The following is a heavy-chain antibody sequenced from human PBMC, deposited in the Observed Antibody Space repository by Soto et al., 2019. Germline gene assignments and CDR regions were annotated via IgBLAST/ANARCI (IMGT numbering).Heavy chain of an antibody. CDR1: GYTFTSYG. D-gene: IGHD2-2*01. CDR3: ARGYCSSTSCYEISAFDI. V-gene: IGHV1-18*01. Sequence: QVQLVQSGAEVKKPGASVKVSCKASGYTFTSYGISWVRQAPGQGLEWMGWISAYNGNTNYAQKLQGRVTMTSDTSTSTAYMELRSLRSDDTAVYYCARGYCSSTSCYEISAFDIWGQGTMVTVFS. J-gene: IGHJ3*02. CDR2: ISAYNGNT.